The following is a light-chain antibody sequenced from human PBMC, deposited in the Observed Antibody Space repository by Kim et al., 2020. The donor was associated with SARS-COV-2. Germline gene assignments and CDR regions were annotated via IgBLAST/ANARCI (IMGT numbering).Light chain of an antibody. J-gene: IGLJ2*01. V-gene: IGLV3-19*01. Sequence: SSELTQDPAVSVALGQTVRITCQGDTLRSYYASWYQQRPGRAPVLVIYGKNYRPSGIPDRFSGSSSGNTASLTITGAQSEDEADYYCYSRDSSGNHMVFGGGTKVTVL. CDR1: TLRSYY. CDR2: GKN. CDR3: YSRDSSGNHMV.